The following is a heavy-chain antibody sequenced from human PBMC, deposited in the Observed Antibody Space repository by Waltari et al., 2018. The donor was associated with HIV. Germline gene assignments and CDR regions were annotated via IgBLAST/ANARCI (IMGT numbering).Heavy chain of an antibody. CDR2: IKHDGREK. Sequence: EVQLVESGGGLVQPGGSLRLSCAASEFTFRRYWMCWVRQAPGKGVEWVANIKHDGREKNYVDSVKGRFTVSRDKAKNSLYLQIDSLRAEDTAVYYCAKGSFAAFDLWGQGTMVTVSS. CDR3: AKGSFAAFDL. J-gene: IGHJ3*01. CDR1: EFTFRRYW. V-gene: IGHV3-7*01. D-gene: IGHD3-3*01.